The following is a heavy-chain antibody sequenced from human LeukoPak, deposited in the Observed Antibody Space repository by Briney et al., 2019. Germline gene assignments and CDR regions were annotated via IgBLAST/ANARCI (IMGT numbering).Heavy chain of an antibody. CDR3: ARDQGLYYYYYMDV. CDR1: GFTFSSYS. CDR2: TSSSSSTI. J-gene: IGHJ6*03. V-gene: IGHV3-48*04. Sequence: GGSLRLSCAASGFTFSSYSMNWVRQAPGKGLEWVSYTSSSSSTIYYADSVKGRFTISRDNAKNSLYLQMNSLRAEDTAVYYCARDQGLYYYYYMDVWGKGTTVTVSS.